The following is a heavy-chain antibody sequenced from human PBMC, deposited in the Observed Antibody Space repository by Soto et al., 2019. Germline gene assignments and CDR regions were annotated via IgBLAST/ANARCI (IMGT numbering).Heavy chain of an antibody. J-gene: IGHJ4*02. V-gene: IGHV4-59*01. CDR1: GGSIRGYY. CDR2: IYDGDSA. Sequence: PSETQSLTCSVSGGSIRGYYWSWIRQPPGKGLEWIGYIYDGDSANYNPSLKSRVIISVDTSRNQFSLRLSSVTAEDTAVYYCARDIHSSGWYNFDYWGQGTLVTVSS. CDR3: ARDIHSSGWYNFDY. D-gene: IGHD6-19*01.